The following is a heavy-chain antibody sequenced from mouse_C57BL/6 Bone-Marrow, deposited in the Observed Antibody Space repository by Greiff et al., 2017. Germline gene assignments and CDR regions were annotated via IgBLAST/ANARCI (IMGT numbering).Heavy chain of an antibody. CDR3: ARGGCVAY. CDR2: IDPSDSYT. Sequence: QVQLQQPGAELVRPGTSVKLSCKASGYTFTSYWMHWVKQRPGQGLEWIGVIDPSDSYTNYNQKFKGKATLTVDTSSSTAYMQLSSLTSEDSAVYYCARGGCVAYWGQGTLVTVSA. J-gene: IGHJ3*01. CDR1: GYTFTSYW. V-gene: IGHV1-59*01.